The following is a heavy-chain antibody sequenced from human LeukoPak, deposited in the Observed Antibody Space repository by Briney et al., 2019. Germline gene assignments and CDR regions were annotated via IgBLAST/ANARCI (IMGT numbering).Heavy chain of an antibody. CDR1: GGTFSSYA. D-gene: IGHD2-2*02. Sequence: SVKVSCKASGGTFSSYAISWVRQAPGQGLEWMGGIIPIFGTANYAQKFQGRVTITADESTSTAYMELSSLRSEDTAVYYCARERGVIVVVPAAIHTNWFDPWGQGTLVTVSS. CDR3: ARERGVIVVVPAAIHTNWFDP. J-gene: IGHJ5*02. V-gene: IGHV1-69*13. CDR2: IIPIFGTA.